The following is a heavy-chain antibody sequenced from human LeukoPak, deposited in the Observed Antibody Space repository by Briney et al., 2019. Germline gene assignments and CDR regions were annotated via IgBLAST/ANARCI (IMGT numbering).Heavy chain of an antibody. Sequence: SETLSLTCTVSGGSISSSSYYWGWIRQPPGKGLEWIGSIYYSGSTYYNPSLKSRVTISVNTSKNQFSLKLSSVTAADTAVYYCATSHNDAFDIWGQGTTVTVSS. V-gene: IGHV4-39*01. J-gene: IGHJ3*02. D-gene: IGHD2-2*01. CDR1: GGSISSSSYY. CDR3: ATSHNDAFDI. CDR2: IYYSGST.